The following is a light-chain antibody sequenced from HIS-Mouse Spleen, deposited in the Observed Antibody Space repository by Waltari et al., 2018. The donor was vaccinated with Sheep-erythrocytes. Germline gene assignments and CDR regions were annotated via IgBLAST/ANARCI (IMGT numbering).Light chain of an antibody. CDR2: SNN. J-gene: IGLJ1*01. V-gene: IGLV1-44*01. Sequence: QSVLTQPPSASGTPGQRVTSPCSGSSSNIGSNPVNWYQQLPGTAPKLLIYSNNQRPSGVPDRFSGSKSGTSASLAISGLQSEDEADYYCAAWDDSLNGYVFGTGTKVTVL. CDR1: SSNIGSNP. CDR3: AAWDDSLNGYV.